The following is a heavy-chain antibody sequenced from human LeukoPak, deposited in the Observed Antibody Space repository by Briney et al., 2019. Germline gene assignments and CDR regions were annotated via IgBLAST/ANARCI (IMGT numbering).Heavy chain of an antibody. CDR1: GGSISSYY. V-gene: IGHV4-59*12. CDR3: ARVYSSGWYWDY. CDR2: IYHSGST. Sequence: SETLSLTCTVSGGSISSYYWSWVRQPPGKGLEWIGEIYHSGSTNYNPSLKSRVTISVDKSKNQFSLKLSSVTAADTAVYYCARVYSSGWYWDYWGQGTLVTVSS. D-gene: IGHD6-19*01. J-gene: IGHJ4*02.